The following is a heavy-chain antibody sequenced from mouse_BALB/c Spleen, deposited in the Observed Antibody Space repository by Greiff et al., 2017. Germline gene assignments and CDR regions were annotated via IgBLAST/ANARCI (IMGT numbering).Heavy chain of an antibody. Sequence: QVQLKESGPGLVAPSQSLSITCTVSGFSLTSYGVHWVRQPPGKGLEWLGVIWAGGSTNYNSALMSRLSISKDNSKSQVFLKMNSLQTDDTAMYYCARDRGYYGSRYAMDYWGQGTSVTVSS. CDR1: GFSLTSYG. J-gene: IGHJ4*01. CDR3: ARDRGYYGSRYAMDY. D-gene: IGHD1-1*01. CDR2: IWAGGST. V-gene: IGHV2-9*02.